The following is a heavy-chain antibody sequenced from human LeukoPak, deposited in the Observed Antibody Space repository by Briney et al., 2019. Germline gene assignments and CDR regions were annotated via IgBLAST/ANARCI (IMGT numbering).Heavy chain of an antibody. CDR3: ARDFGGNSPLGY. CDR1: RYTFTDYY. V-gene: IGHV1-2*02. D-gene: IGHD4-23*01. CDR2: INPNSGAT. Sequence: ASVKVSCKASRYTFTDYYMHWVRQAPGQGLEWMGWINPNSGATNYAQKFQGRVTMTRDTSISTAYMELGRLRSDDTAVYYCARDFGGNSPLGYWGQGTLVTVSS. J-gene: IGHJ4*02.